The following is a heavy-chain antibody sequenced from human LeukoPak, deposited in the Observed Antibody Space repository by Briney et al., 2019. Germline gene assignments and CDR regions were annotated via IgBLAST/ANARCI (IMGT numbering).Heavy chain of an antibody. V-gene: IGHV4-34*01. CDR3: ARGAAIDY. CDR1: GGSFSGYY. Sequence: SETPSLTCAVYGGSFSGYYWSWIRQPPGNGLEWIGEINHSGSTNYNPSLKSRVTISVDTSKNQFSLKLSSVTAADTAVYYCARGAAIDYWGQGTLVTVSS. CDR2: INHSGST. J-gene: IGHJ4*02.